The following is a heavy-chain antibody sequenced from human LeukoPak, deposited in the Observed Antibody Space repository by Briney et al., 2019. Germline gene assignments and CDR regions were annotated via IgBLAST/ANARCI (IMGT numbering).Heavy chain of an antibody. CDR1: GFTFSDYG. J-gene: IGHJ4*02. CDR3: AKKLKSGTTVTTGFDY. D-gene: IGHD4-17*01. CDR2: ISFDGAYK. V-gene: IGHV3-30*18. Sequence: PGGSLRLSCAVSGFTFSDYGIHWVRQAPGMGLEWVAFISFDGAYKFYADSVKGRFTISRDNSKNTVYLEMNSLRVEDAAVYYCAKKLKSGTTVTTGFDYWGQGNLVTVSS.